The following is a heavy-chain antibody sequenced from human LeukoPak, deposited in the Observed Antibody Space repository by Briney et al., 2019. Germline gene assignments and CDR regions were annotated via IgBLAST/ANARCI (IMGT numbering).Heavy chain of an antibody. CDR1: GDSVSSNSAT. CDR3: ARGPSYFQH. J-gene: IGHJ1*01. V-gene: IGHV6-1*01. CDR2: TYYRSKWYK. Sequence: SQTLSLTCAISGDSVSSNSATWNRIRQSPSRGLEWLGRTYYRSKWYKYYAVSVKGRITINPDTSKNQFSLQLNSVTPEDTAVYYCARGPSYFQHWGQGTLVTVSS.